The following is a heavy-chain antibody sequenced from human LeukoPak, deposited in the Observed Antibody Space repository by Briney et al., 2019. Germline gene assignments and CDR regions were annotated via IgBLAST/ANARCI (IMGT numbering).Heavy chain of an antibody. CDR3: TLGDSSGYEVY. CDR2: ISSSSSYI. J-gene: IGHJ4*02. V-gene: IGHV3-21*01. D-gene: IGHD3-22*01. CDR1: GFTFSSYS. Sequence: GGFLRLSCAASGFTFSSYSMNRVRQAPGKGLEWVSSISSSSSYIYYADSVKGRFTISRDNAKNSLYLQMNSLRAEDTAVYYCTLGDSSGYEVYWGQGTLVTVSS.